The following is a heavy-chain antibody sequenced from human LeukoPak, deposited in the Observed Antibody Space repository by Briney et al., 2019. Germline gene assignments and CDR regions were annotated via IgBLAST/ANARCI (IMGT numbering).Heavy chain of an antibody. Sequence: SETLSLTCTVSGGSISSYYWSWIRRPPGKGLEWIGYIYYSGSTNYNPSLKSRVTISVDTSKNQFSLKLSSVTAADTAVYYCARRIAAAGTRWFDPWGQGTLVTVSS. CDR3: ARRIAAAGTRWFDP. CDR1: GGSISSYY. CDR2: IYYSGST. J-gene: IGHJ5*02. V-gene: IGHV4-59*12. D-gene: IGHD6-13*01.